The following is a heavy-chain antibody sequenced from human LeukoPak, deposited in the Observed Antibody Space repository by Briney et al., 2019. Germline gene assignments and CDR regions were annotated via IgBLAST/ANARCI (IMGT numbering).Heavy chain of an antibody. D-gene: IGHD5-18*01. CDR1: GFTFNYYG. CDR2: ISGSGGNT. V-gene: IGHV3-23*01. CDR3: AKDLGYSYGYVDY. J-gene: IGHJ4*02. Sequence: GGSLRLSCAASGFTFNYYGMSWVRQAPGKGLEWVSSISGSGGNTYYADSVKGRFTISRGSSKNTLYLEMNSLRAEDTAIYYCAKDLGYSYGYVDYWGQGTLVTVYS.